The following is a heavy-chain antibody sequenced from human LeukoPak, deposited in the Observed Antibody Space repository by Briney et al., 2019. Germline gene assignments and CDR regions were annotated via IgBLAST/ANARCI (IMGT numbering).Heavy chain of an antibody. D-gene: IGHD6-6*01. Sequence: GGSLRLSCAASGFTFSAYAMHWVRHAPGKGLEWVALIWYNGGNEYYVDSVKGRFTVSRDNSKSILYLQMNSLRAEDTAVYYCAMAGYSTSSLYYYYIDVWGKGTTVTVSS. CDR3: AMAGYSTSSLYYYYIDV. V-gene: IGHV3-33*01. CDR2: IWYNGGNE. J-gene: IGHJ6*03. CDR1: GFTFSAYA.